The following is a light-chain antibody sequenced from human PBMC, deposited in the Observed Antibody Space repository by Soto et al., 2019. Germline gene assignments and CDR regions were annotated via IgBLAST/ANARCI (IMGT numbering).Light chain of an antibody. J-gene: IGKJ1*01. Sequence: MTQSPSSLSASVGDRVTITCRSGQGLTTKLAWYQQKPGQAPRLLIYGASTRATGIPARFSGSGSGTEFTLTISSLQSEDFAVYYCQQYNTWPRTFGQGTKVDIK. CDR2: GAS. CDR1: QGLTTK. V-gene: IGKV3-15*01. CDR3: QQYNTWPRT.